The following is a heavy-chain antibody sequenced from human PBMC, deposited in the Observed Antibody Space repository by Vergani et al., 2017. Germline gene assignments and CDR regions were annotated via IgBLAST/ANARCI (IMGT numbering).Heavy chain of an antibody. CDR1: GFTFDDYA. CDR3: AKDSNSAEYFQH. Sequence: EVRLLESGGGLVQPGGSLRLSCAASGFTFDDYAMHWVRQAPGKGLEWVSGISWNSGSIGYADSVKGRFTISRDNAKNSLYLQMNSLRAEDTALYYCAKDSNSAEYFQHWGQGTLVTVSS. J-gene: IGHJ1*01. D-gene: IGHD5-18*01. CDR2: ISWNSGSI. V-gene: IGHV3-9*01.